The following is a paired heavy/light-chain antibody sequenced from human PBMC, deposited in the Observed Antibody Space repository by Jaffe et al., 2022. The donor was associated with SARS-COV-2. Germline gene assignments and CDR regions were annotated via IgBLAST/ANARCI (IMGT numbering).Light chain of an antibody. CDR3: QSYDSSLSGWV. Sequence: QSVLTQPPSVSGAPGQRVTISCTGSSSNIGAGYDVHWYQQLPGTAPKLLIYGNINRPSGVPDRFSGSKSGTSASLAITGLQAEDEADYYCQSYDSSLSGWVFGGGTKLTVL. CDR2: GNI. J-gene: IGLJ3*02. V-gene: IGLV1-40*01. CDR1: SSNIGAGYD.
Heavy chain of an antibody. J-gene: IGHJ4*02. V-gene: IGHV3-23*01. D-gene: IGHD6-19*01. Sequence: EVQLLESGGGLVQPGGSLRLSCAASGFTFSSYAMTWVRQAPGKGLEWVSTVTGSGSSTYFADSVKGRFTISRDNSKNTLYLQMNSLRAGDTAIYYCAKVGGTTSSRSYFDYWGQGTLVTVSS. CDR1: GFTFSSYA. CDR2: VTGSGSST. CDR3: AKVGGTTSSRSYFDY.